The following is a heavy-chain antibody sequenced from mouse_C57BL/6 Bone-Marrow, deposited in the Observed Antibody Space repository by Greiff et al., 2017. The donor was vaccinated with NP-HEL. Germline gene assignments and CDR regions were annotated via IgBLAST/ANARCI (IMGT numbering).Heavy chain of an antibody. CDR3: ARNYYGPMDY. CDR2: IYPGSGNT. V-gene: IGHV1-76*01. CDR1: GYTFTDYY. Sequence: QVQLQQSGAELVRPGASVKLSCKASGYTFTDYYINWVKQRPGQGLEWIARIYPGSGNTYYNEKFKGKATLTAEKSSSTAYMQLSSLTSEDSAVYFCARNYYGPMDYWGQGTSVTVSS. D-gene: IGHD1-2*01. J-gene: IGHJ4*01.